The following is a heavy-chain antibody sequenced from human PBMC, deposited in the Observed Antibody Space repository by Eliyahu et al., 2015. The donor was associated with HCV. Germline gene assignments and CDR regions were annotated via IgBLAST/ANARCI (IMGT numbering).Heavy chain of an antibody. D-gene: IGHD3-10*01. V-gene: IGHV7-4-1*02. CDR2: INTNTGNP. CDR3: ARSKPVYGSGSYYKRATLVY. CDR1: GYTFXXYA. J-gene: IGHJ4*02. Sequence: QVQLVQSGSELKKPGASVKVSCKASGYTFXXYAMNGLRRAPGQGLEWMGWINTNTGNPTYAQGFTGRFVFSLDTSVSTAYLQISSLKAEDTAVYYCARSKPVYGSGSYYKRATLVYWGQGTLVTVSS.